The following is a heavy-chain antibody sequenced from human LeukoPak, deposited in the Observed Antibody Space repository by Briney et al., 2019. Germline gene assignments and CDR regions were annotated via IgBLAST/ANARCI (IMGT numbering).Heavy chain of an antibody. CDR2: ISSSSSTI. CDR3: ARSRGSSGSYPFDY. V-gene: IGHV3-48*01. J-gene: IGHJ4*02. CDR1: GFTFSSYS. D-gene: IGHD1-26*01. Sequence: PGGSLRLSCAASGFTFSSYSMNWVRQAPGKGLEWVSYISSSSSTIYYAGSVKGRFTISRDNAKNSLFLQMNSLRAEDTAVYYCARSRGSSGSYPFDYWGQGTPVTVSS.